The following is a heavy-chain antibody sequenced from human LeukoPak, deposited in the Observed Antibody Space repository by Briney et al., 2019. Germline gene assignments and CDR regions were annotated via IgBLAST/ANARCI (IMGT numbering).Heavy chain of an antibody. V-gene: IGHV3-53*01. CDR2: TYSDGNT. CDR1: GFTVSNNY. J-gene: IGHJ3*02. D-gene: IGHD1-14*01. Sequence: GGSLRLSCAASGFTVSNNYMSWVRQAPGKGLEWVSITYSDGNTNYAVSVKGRFTISRDTSQNTLSLQMNSLTAEDTAVYYCVRKNPDFNAAFDIWGQGTVVTVSS. CDR3: VRKNPDFNAAFDI.